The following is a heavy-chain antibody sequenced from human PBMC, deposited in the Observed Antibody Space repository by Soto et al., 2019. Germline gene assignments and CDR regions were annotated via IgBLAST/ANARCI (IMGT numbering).Heavy chain of an antibody. CDR2: ISSSSSYI. CDR1: GFTFSSYS. Sequence: PGGSLRLSCAASGFTFSSYSMNWVRQAPGKGLEWVSSISSSSSYIYYADSVKGRFTISRDNAKNSLYLQMNSLRAEDTAVYYCARDTGSGDFWSGYYMSTFWFDPWGQGTLVTVSS. V-gene: IGHV3-21*01. D-gene: IGHD3-3*01. CDR3: ARDTGSGDFWSGYYMSTFWFDP. J-gene: IGHJ5*02.